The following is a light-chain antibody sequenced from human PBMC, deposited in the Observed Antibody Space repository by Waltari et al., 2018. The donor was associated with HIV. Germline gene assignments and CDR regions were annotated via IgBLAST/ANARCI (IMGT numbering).Light chain of an antibody. CDR3: SSYTSSNTVV. CDR2: EVS. Sequence: QSALTQPASVSGSPGQSITISCTGTSGDFGSFNYVSWYQHHPSKAPKFMISEVSKRPSGVSNRFSGSKSGNTASLIISGLQAEDEGDYYCSSYTSSNTVVFGGGTKLTVL. CDR1: SGDFGSFNY. V-gene: IGLV2-14*01. J-gene: IGLJ3*02.